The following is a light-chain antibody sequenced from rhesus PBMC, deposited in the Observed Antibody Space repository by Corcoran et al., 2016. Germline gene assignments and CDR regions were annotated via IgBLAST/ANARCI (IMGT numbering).Light chain of an antibody. CDR1: NSDIGRYNY. V-gene: IGLV2-11*01. CDR2: KVN. J-gene: IGLJ1*01. CDR3: SSHEASVTFI. Sequence: QSTPIQSPSVSGSLGQSVTISCTGTNSDIGRYNYVSWYRQQPGTTTKLMMYKVNMRPSGVSDRFSGSKSGNTASLTISGLQAEDEDDYYGSSHEASVTFIFGAGTRRTVL.